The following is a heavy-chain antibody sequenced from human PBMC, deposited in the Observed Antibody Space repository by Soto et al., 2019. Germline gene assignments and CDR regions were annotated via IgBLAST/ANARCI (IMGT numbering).Heavy chain of an antibody. CDR1: GFTFSSYA. V-gene: IGHV3-30-3*01. CDR2: ISYDESNK. Sequence: QVQLVESGGSVVQPGRSLRLSCAASGFTFSSYAMHWVRQAPGKGLEWVAVISYDESNKYYADSVKGRITISRDNSKSTLYLHMNILRAEDTAVYYCARGSYLVIYYGLDVWGQGTTVTVSS. D-gene: IGHD1-26*01. CDR3: ARGSYLVIYYGLDV. J-gene: IGHJ6*02.